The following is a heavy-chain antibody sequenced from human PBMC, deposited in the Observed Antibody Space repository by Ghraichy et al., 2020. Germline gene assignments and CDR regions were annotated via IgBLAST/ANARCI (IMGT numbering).Heavy chain of an antibody. J-gene: IGHJ6*02. Sequence: SVKVSCKASGGTFSSYAISWVRQAPGQGLEWMGGIIPIFGTANYAQKFQGRVTITADESTSTAYMELSSLRSEDTAVYYCARDPIVVVPAATYYYYYGMDVWGQGTTVTVSS. D-gene: IGHD2-2*01. CDR2: IIPIFGTA. CDR3: ARDPIVVVPAATYYYYYGMDV. V-gene: IGHV1-69*13. CDR1: GGTFSSYA.